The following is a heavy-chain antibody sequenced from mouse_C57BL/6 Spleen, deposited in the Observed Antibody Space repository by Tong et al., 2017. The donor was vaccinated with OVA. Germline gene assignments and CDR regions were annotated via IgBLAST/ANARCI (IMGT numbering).Heavy chain of an antibody. CDR3: ARHKENYGSSYDWYFDV. V-gene: IGHV5-12*01. D-gene: IGHD1-1*01. CDR1: GFTFSDYY. CDR2: ISNGGGST. Sequence: EVQLQESGGGLVQPGGSLKLSCAASGFTFSDYYMYWVRQTPEKRLEWVAYISNGGGSTYYPDTVKGRFTISRDNAKNTLYLQMSRLKSEDTAMYYCARHKENYGSSYDWYFDVWGTGTTVTVSS. J-gene: IGHJ1*03.